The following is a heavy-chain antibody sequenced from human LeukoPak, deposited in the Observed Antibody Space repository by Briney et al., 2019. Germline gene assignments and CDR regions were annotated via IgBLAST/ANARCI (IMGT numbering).Heavy chain of an antibody. CDR1: GYTFTGYY. CDR2: INANSGDT. J-gene: IGHJ4*02. CDR3: AREISGYSDY. D-gene: IGHD3-22*01. V-gene: IGHV1-2*02. Sequence: ASVKVSCKASGYTFTGYYMHWVRQAPGQGLEWMGWINANSGDTKYAQKFQGRVTMTRDTSISTAYMELSRLRSDDTAMYYCAREISGYSDYWGQGTLVTVSS.